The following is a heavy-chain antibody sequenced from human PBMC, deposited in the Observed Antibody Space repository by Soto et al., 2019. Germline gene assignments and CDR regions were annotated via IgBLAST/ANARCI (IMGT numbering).Heavy chain of an antibody. CDR1: GYTFTGYY. D-gene: IGHD3-10*01. CDR3: ARDSYGSVPGGNWFDP. J-gene: IGHJ5*02. V-gene: IGHV1-2*04. Sequence: QVQLVQSGAEVKKPGASVKVSCKASGYTFTGYYMHWVRQAPGQGLEWMGWINPNSGGTNYAQKFQGWVTMTRDTSISTAYMELSRLRSDDTAVYYCARDSYGSVPGGNWFDPCGQGTLVTVSS. CDR2: INPNSGGT.